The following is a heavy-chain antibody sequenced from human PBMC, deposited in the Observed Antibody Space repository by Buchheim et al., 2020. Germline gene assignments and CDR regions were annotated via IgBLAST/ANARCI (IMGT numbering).Heavy chain of an antibody. CDR3: ARSYYYDSRGYCCYYYGMDV. D-gene: IGHD3-22*01. CDR2: INLSGGST. Sequence: QVQLVQSGAEVKKPGASVKVSCKASGYTFTSYYMHWVRQPPGQGLEWMGIINLSGGSTSYAQKFQGRVTMPRDTSTNHVYMKLSSLRSEDTAVYYCARSYYYDSRGYCCYYYGMDVWGQGTT. J-gene: IGHJ6*02. V-gene: IGHV1-46*01. CDR1: GYTFTSYY.